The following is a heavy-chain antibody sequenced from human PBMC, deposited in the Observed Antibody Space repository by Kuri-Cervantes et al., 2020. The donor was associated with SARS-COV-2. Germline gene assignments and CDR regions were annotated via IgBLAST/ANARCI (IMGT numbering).Heavy chain of an antibody. Sequence: GESLKISCAASGFTFSGSAMHWVRQASGKGLEWVGRTRSKANSYATAYAASVKGMFPISRDDSKNTAYLQMNSLKTEDTAVYYCNRHVDTGAGYYYYGMDVWGQGTTVTVSS. CDR3: NRHVDTGAGYYYYGMDV. D-gene: IGHD5-18*01. CDR2: TRSKANSYAT. J-gene: IGHJ6*02. V-gene: IGHV3-73*01. CDR1: GFTFSGSA.